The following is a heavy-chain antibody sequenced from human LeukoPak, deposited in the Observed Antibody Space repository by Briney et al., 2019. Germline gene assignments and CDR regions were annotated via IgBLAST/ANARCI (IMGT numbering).Heavy chain of an antibody. D-gene: IGHD3-9*01. Sequence: ASVKVSCKASGYTFTSYYMHWVRQAPGQGLEWMGIINPSGGSTTYAQKFQGRVTMTRDTSTSTVYMELSSLRSEDTAVYYCARQLLTGAGFDPWGQGTLVTVSS. CDR2: INPSGGST. CDR1: GYTFTSYY. CDR3: ARQLLTGAGFDP. V-gene: IGHV1-46*01. J-gene: IGHJ5*02.